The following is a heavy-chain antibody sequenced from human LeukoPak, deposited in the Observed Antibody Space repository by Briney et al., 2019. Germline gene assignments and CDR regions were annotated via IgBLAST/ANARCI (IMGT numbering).Heavy chain of an antibody. Sequence: PGGSLRLSCEASGFTFSSYWMSWVRQAPGKGLKWFSLIYSGGTTYYADSVKGRFTISRDNSKNTLYLQMNSLRAEDTAVYYCARRAGGYSHPYDYWGQGILVTVSS. CDR1: GFTFSSYW. D-gene: IGHD4-23*01. CDR2: IYSGGTT. V-gene: IGHV3-53*01. J-gene: IGHJ4*02. CDR3: ARRAGGYSHPYDY.